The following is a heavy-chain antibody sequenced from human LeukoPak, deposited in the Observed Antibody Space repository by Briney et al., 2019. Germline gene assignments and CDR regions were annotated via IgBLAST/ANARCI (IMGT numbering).Heavy chain of an antibody. CDR3: ARARDVLRFLQWLPPGFWFDP. CDR1: GFTFSNYY. J-gene: IGHJ5*02. D-gene: IGHD3-3*01. CDR2: ISSSGSTI. V-gene: IGHV3-11*04. Sequence: GGSLRLSCAASGFTFSNYYMAWIRQAPGKGLEWVSFISSSGSTIYYADSVKGRFTISRDNAKNSLYLQMNSLRAEDTAVYYRARARDVLRFLQWLPPGFWFDPWGQGTLVTVSS.